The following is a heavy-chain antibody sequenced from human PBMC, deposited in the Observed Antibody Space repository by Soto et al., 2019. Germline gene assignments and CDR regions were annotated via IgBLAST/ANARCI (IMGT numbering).Heavy chain of an antibody. CDR3: AIRGASQWLMF. CDR1: GYSFTSYC. V-gene: IGHV5-51*01. D-gene: IGHD6-19*01. J-gene: IGHJ4*02. CDR2: IYTGDSDT. Sequence: PGESLKISCKGSGYSFTSYCIGWVRQVPGKGLEWMGIIYTGDSDTRYSPSFQGQVTISADKSISTAYLQWSSLKASDTAIYYCAIRGASQWLMFWGQGTLVTVSS.